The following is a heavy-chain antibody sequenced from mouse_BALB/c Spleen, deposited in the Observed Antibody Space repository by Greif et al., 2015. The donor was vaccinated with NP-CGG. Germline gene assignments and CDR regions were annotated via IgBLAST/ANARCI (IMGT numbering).Heavy chain of an antibody. CDR1: GFTFSSYG. J-gene: IGHJ4*01. V-gene: IGHV5-6*01. D-gene: IGHD2-2*01. CDR2: ISSGGSYT. Sequence: EVQRVESGGDLVKPGGSLKLSCAASGFTFSSYGMSWVRQTPDKRLEWVATISSGGSYTYYPDSVKGRFTISRDNAKNTLYLQMSSLKSEDTAMYYCARHGGLPRAMDYWGQGTSVTVSS. CDR3: ARHGGLPRAMDY.